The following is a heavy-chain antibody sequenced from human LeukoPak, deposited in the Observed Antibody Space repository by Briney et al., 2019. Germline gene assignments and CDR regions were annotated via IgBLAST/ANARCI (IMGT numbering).Heavy chain of an antibody. V-gene: IGHV1-18*01. Sequence: ASVKVSCKASGYTFTRYGVSWVRQAPGQGLEWVGWIGSYNGNRNYAQRLQDRITVTTVTSTSTAYMELSSLRSDDTAMYYCARAGAEVTSHFDSWGQGTLVTVSS. CDR3: ARAGAEVTSHFDS. J-gene: IGHJ4*02. CDR1: GYTFTRYG. CDR2: IGSYNGNR. D-gene: IGHD2-21*02.